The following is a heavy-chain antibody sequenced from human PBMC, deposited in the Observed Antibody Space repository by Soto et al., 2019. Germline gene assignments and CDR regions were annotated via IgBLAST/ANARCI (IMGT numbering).Heavy chain of an antibody. CDR1: GASINSYS. Sequence: SETLSLTCAVSGASINSYSWSWVRLPPGKGLEWIGYIYYTGSTNYNPSLKSRVTISVDTSKNQFSLKLSSVTAADTAVYYCASVRGYSYGLGGLNYWGQGTLVTVSS. J-gene: IGHJ4*02. D-gene: IGHD5-18*01. CDR3: ASVRGYSYGLGGLNY. V-gene: IGHV4-59*01. CDR2: IYYTGST.